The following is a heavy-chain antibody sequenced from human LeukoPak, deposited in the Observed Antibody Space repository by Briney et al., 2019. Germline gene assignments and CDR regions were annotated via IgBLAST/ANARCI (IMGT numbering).Heavy chain of an antibody. V-gene: IGHV3-53*01. D-gene: IGHD5-18*01. CDR1: GFTVSSNY. Sequence: GGSLRLSCAASGFTVSSNYMSWVRQAPGKGLEWVSVIYSGGSTYYADSVKGRFTISRDNSKNTLYLQMNSLRAEDTAVYYCARDPVDTAMVRSSNPPSGYWGQGTLVTVSS. J-gene: IGHJ4*02. CDR2: IYSGGST. CDR3: ARDPVDTAMVRSSNPPSGY.